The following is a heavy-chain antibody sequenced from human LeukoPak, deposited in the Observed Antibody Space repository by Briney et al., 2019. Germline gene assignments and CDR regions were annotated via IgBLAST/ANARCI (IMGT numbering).Heavy chain of an antibody. CDR2: TSSSSSYI. J-gene: IGHJ6*02. CDR1: GFTFSSYS. CDR3: ARESNPYYDFWSAPYYYGMDV. D-gene: IGHD3-3*01. Sequence: GGSLRLSCAASGFTFSSYSMNWVRQAPGKGLEWVSSTSSSSSYIYYADSVKGRFTISRDNAKNSLYLQMNSLRAEDTAVYYCARESNPYYDFWSAPYYYGMDVWGQGTTVTVSS. V-gene: IGHV3-21*01.